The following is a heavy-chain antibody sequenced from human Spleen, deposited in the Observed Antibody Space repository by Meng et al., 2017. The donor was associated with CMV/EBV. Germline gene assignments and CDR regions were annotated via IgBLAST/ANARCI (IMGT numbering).Heavy chain of an antibody. D-gene: IGHD2-21*01. Sequence: GGSLRLSCAASGFSFSRYTMNWVRQAPGKGLEWVSAIGATAGGTYYADSVKGRFTISRDNAKNTLYLQMNSLRAEDTAVYYCAKYSAVGERLYYFDYWGQGTLVTVSS. CDR3: AKYSAVGERLYYFDY. J-gene: IGHJ4*02. CDR2: IGATAGGT. V-gene: IGHV3-23*01. CDR1: GFSFSRYT.